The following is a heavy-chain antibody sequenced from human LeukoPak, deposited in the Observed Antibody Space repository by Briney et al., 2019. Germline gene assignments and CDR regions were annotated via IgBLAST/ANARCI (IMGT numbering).Heavy chain of an antibody. V-gene: IGHV3-23*01. CDR2: ISGSGGST. D-gene: IGHD5-12*01. Sequence: GGSLRLSCAASGFTFSSYAMSWVRQAPGKGLEWVSAISGSGGSTYYADSVKGRFTISRDNSKNTLYLQMNSLRAEDTAVYYCAKDLNPYSPPPYYFDYWGQGTLVTVSS. CDR1: GFTFSSYA. J-gene: IGHJ4*02. CDR3: AKDLNPYSPPPYYFDY.